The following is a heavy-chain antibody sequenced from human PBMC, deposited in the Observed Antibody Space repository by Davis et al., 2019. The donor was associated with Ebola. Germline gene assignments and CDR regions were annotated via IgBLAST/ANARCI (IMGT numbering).Heavy chain of an antibody. D-gene: IGHD3-3*01. CDR2: VSHREREK. Sequence: GESLKISCAASGFTFRNYAMHWVRQAPGKGLEWVAVVSHREREKFYADSVKGRFTISRGNSENTLYLQMNSLTADDTSVYYCARAGFDEVLDYWGQGTPVTVSS. CDR3: ARAGFDEVLDY. CDR1: GFTFRNYA. J-gene: IGHJ4*02. V-gene: IGHV3-30*04.